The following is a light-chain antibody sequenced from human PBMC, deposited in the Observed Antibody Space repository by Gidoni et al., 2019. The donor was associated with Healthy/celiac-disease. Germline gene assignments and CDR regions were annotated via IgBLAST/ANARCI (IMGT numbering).Light chain of an antibody. Sequence: DLVMTQSRLSLPVTHGEPASISCRYSQSLLHSNGYNYLDLYLQKPGQSPQLLIYLCSNRASVVPDRFRGSGSGTDFTLKISRVEAEDGGVYYCMQALQTLTFGPGTKVDIK. CDR2: LCS. CDR3: MQALQTLT. CDR1: QSLLHSNGYNY. J-gene: IGKJ3*01. V-gene: IGKV2-28*01.